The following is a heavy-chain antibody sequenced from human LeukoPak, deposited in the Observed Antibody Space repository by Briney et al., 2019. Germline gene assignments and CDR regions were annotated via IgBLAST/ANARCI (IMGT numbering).Heavy chain of an antibody. Sequence: GGSLRLSCAASGFIFEDYTMHWVRHAPGETLEWVSLISWDGTTYYRDSVKGRFTISRDNSKNSLYLQMDTLTSEDTAFYYCVKDLSYESSGYVFDYWGQGTLVTVSS. V-gene: IGHV3-43*01. CDR1: GFIFEDYT. CDR2: ISWDGTT. D-gene: IGHD3-22*01. J-gene: IGHJ4*02. CDR3: VKDLSYESSGYVFDY.